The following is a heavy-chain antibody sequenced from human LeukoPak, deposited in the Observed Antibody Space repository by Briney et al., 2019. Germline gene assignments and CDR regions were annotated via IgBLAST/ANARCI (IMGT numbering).Heavy chain of an antibody. D-gene: IGHD3-22*01. CDR1: GGSISSYY. J-gene: IGHJ4*02. Sequence: PSETLSFTCTVSGGSISSYYWSWIRQPPGKGLEWIGYIYYSGSTNYNPSLKSRVTISVDTSKNQFSLKLSSVTAADTAVYYCARTQYAYYDSSGYAYWGQGTLVTVSS. CDR2: IYYSGST. V-gene: IGHV4-59*01. CDR3: ARTQYAYYDSSGYAY.